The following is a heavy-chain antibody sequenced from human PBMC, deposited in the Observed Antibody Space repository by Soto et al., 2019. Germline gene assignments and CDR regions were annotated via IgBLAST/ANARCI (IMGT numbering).Heavy chain of an antibody. CDR3: AKDQYYYDSSVHSPFDY. CDR2: ISGSGGST. J-gene: IGHJ4*02. CDR1: GFSLSIYA. Sequence: LIVACAASGFSLSIYAMSWVRKAPGKGLEWVSAISGSGGSTYYADSVKGRFTISRDNAKNTLYLQMKSLRAEDTAVYYCAKDQYYYDSSVHSPFDYWGQGTLVTVSS. D-gene: IGHD3-22*01. V-gene: IGHV3-23*01.